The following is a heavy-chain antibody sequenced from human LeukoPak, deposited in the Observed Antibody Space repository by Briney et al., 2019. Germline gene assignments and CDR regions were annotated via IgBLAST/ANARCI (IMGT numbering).Heavy chain of an antibody. CDR3: ARGGPTPDYYYYYGMDV. CDR2: IYYSGST. V-gene: IGHV4-59*01. Sequence: SETLSLTCTVSGGSISSYYWSWIRQPPGKRLEWIGYIYYSGSTNYNPSLKSRVTISVDTSKNQFSLKLSSVTAADTAVYYCARGGPTPDYYYYYGMDVWGQGTTVTVSS. J-gene: IGHJ6*02. CDR1: GGSISSYY. D-gene: IGHD2-15*01.